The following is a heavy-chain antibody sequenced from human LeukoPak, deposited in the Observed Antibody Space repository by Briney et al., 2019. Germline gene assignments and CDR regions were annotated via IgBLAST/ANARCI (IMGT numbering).Heavy chain of an antibody. D-gene: IGHD3-16*01. CDR1: GGSISSYY. Sequence: SETLSLTCTVSGGSISSYYWSWIRQPPGKGLEWIGYIYYSGSTNYNPSLKSRVTISADTSKNQFSLKLSSVTAADTAVYYCARAIGGAFDIWGQGTMVTVSS. CDR3: ARAIGGAFDI. V-gene: IGHV4-59*01. J-gene: IGHJ3*02. CDR2: IYYSGST.